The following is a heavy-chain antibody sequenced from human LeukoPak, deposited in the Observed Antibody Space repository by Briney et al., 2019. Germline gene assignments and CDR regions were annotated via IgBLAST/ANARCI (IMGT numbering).Heavy chain of an antibody. J-gene: IGHJ4*02. D-gene: IGHD4-17*01. V-gene: IGHV3-9*01. CDR3: ARDGDGNFDY. CDR2: LSWNSDSI. Sequence: AGGSLRLSCAASGFTFDDYAMHWVRQAPGKGLEWVSGLSWNSDSIAYADSVKGRFTISRDNAKNSLYLQMNGLRAEDTAMYYCARDGDGNFDYWGQGTLVTVSS. CDR1: GFTFDDYA.